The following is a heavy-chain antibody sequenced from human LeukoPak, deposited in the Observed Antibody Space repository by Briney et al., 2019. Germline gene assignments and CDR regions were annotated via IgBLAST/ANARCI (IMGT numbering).Heavy chain of an antibody. J-gene: IGHJ5*02. CDR3: ARSLQQLGRPTTNWFDP. V-gene: IGHV1-8*01. Sequence: ASVKVSCKASGCTFTSYDINWVRQATGQGLDWMGWMNPNSGNTGFAQKFQGRVTMTRNTSISTAYMELSSLRSEDTAVYYCARSLQQLGRPTTNWFDPRGQGTLVTVSS. D-gene: IGHD6-13*01. CDR1: GCTFTSYD. CDR2: MNPNSGNT.